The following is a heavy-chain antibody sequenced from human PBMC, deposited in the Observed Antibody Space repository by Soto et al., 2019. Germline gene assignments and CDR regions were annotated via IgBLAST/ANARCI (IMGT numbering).Heavy chain of an antibody. CDR1: GFTFSTYA. D-gene: IGHD6-6*01. Sequence: GGSLRLSCAASGFTFSTYAMSWVRQAPGKGLECVSTISGSGGSTYYADPVKGRFTISRDNSKNTLYLQMNSLRAEDTAVYYCARDLITEYSSSSNAFDIWGQGTMVTVSS. J-gene: IGHJ3*02. CDR2: ISGSGGST. V-gene: IGHV3-23*01. CDR3: ARDLITEYSSSSNAFDI.